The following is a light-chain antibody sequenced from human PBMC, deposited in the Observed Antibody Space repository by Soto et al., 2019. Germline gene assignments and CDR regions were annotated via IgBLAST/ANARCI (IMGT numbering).Light chain of an antibody. Sequence: QAVVTQEPSLTVSPGGTVTLTCGSSTGAVTSGHYPYWFQRKPGQAPRTLIYDTNSKHSWTPARFSGSLLGGKAALTLSGAQPEDEAEYYCLLSYSGGEVFGGGTKLTVL. CDR3: LLSYSGGEV. CDR1: TGAVTSGHY. CDR2: DTN. J-gene: IGLJ2*01. V-gene: IGLV7-46*01.